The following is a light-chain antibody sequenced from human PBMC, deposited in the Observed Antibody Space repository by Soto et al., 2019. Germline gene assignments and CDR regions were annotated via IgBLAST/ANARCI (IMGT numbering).Light chain of an antibody. V-gene: IGLV2-14*01. Sequence: QSALTQPVSVSGSPGQSIAISCTGTSGDVGGYDYVSWYQQHPDKAPKLMIYEVTKRPSWVSNRFSGSKSGNTASLTISGLQPEDEADYYCSSHTSGSTRVFGSGTKVTVL. CDR2: EVT. CDR1: SGDVGGYDY. CDR3: SSHTSGSTRV. J-gene: IGLJ1*01.